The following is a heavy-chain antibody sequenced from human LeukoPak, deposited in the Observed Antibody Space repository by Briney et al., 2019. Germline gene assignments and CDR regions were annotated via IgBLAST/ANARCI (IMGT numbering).Heavy chain of an antibody. Sequence: GESLKISCKGSGYSFTSYWIGWVRQMPGKGLEWMGIIYPGDSDTRYSPSFQGQVTISADKSISTAYLQWSSLKASDTAMYYCARHRGVVVITTSPDFDYWGQGTPVTVSS. CDR1: GYSFTSYW. CDR3: ARHRGVVVITTSPDFDY. J-gene: IGHJ4*02. D-gene: IGHD3-22*01. CDR2: IYPGDSDT. V-gene: IGHV5-51*03.